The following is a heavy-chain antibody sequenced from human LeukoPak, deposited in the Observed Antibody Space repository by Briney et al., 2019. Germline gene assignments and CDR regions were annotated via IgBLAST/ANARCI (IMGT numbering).Heavy chain of an antibody. V-gene: IGHV4-59*12. D-gene: IGHD3-16*01. CDR1: GGSISSYY. CDR2: INYSGST. CDR3: ARDSMITFGGTHYMDV. Sequence: SETLSLTCTVSGGSISSYYWSWIRQPPGKGLEWIGYINYSGSTRNNPSLKSRVTMSVDTSKSQFSLKLSSVTAADTAVYYCARDSMITFGGTHYMDVWGKGTTVTVSS. J-gene: IGHJ6*03.